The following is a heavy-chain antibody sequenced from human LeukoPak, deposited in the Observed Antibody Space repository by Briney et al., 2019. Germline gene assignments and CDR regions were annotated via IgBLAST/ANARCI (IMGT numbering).Heavy chain of an antibody. CDR2: ISWNSGSI. D-gene: IGHD3-22*01. J-gene: IGHJ4*02. CDR1: GFTFDDYA. V-gene: IGHV3-9*01. CDR3: AKALGYYYDSSGYYFDY. Sequence: GGSLRLSCAASGFTFDDYAMHWVRQAPGKGLEWVSGISWNSGSIGYADSVKGRFTISRDNAKNSLYLQMNSLRAEDTALYYCAKALGYYYDSSGYYFDYWGQGTLVTVSS.